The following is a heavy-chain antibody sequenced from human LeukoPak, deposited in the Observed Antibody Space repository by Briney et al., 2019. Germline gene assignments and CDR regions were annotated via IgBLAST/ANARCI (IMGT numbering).Heavy chain of an antibody. Sequence: ASVKVSCKASGYTFTSYGISWVRQAPGQGLEWMGWISACNGNTNYAQKLQGRVTMTTDTSTSTAYMELRSLRSDDTAVYSCARGHKRITMVRGVKDAFDIWGQGTMVTVSS. CDR3: ARGHKRITMVRGVKDAFDI. D-gene: IGHD3-10*01. CDR2: ISACNGNT. V-gene: IGHV1-18*01. CDR1: GYTFTSYG. J-gene: IGHJ3*02.